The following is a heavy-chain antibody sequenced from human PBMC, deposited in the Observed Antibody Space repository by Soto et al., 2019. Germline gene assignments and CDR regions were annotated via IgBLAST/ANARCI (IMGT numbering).Heavy chain of an antibody. V-gene: IGHV1-69*06. CDR2: IIPIFGTA. Sequence: QVQLVQSGAEVKKPGSSVKVSCKASVGTFSSYAISWVRQAPGQGLEWMGGIIPIFGTANYAQKFQGRVTITADKSTNTAYMELSSLRSEDTAVYYCARTTTGIAAASYYYYGMDVWGQGTTVTVSS. CDR3: ARTTTGIAAASYYYYGMDV. D-gene: IGHD6-13*01. CDR1: VGTFSSYA. J-gene: IGHJ6*02.